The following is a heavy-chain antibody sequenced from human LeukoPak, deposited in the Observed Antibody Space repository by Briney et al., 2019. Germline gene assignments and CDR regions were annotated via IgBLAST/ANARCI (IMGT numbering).Heavy chain of an antibody. CDR1: GVTFRGYY. Sequence: SETVSLNCAGYGVTFRGYYWSWNRQPPGKGLEWIGEINFGRSINYTPSLKSRATISVDTSKNQFSLKMSSVTGADTAVYCCAWGARDSGCRLDYWGQGTLVTVSS. CDR2: INFGRSI. CDR3: AWGARDSGCRLDY. V-gene: IGHV4-34*08. J-gene: IGHJ4*02. D-gene: IGHD3-16*01.